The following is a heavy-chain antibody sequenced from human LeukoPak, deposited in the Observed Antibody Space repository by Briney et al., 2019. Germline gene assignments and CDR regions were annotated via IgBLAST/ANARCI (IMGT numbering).Heavy chain of an antibody. D-gene: IGHD6-13*01. J-gene: IGHJ1*01. Sequence: PGGSERLSCSGSGFTFSSYAMYWVRQAPGKGLEYVSAITSNGGSAYYADSVKGRFTISRDNSRNTLYLQMSSLRADDTAVYYCVGFRATAGLYWGEGTLVTVSS. CDR1: GFTFSSYA. V-gene: IGHV3-64D*06. CDR3: VGFRATAGLY. CDR2: ITSNGGSA.